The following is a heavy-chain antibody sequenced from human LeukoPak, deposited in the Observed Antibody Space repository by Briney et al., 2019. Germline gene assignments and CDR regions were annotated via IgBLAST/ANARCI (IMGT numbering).Heavy chain of an antibody. V-gene: IGHV3-21*01. D-gene: IGHD2-2*01. CDR1: GFTFSSYS. Sequence: GGSLRLSCAASGFTFSSYSMNWVRQAPGKGLEWVSSISSSSSYIYYAHSVKGRFTISRDNAKNSLYLQMNSLRAEDTAVYYCARDAPGEPIVVVPAAMAHWGQGTLVTVSS. J-gene: IGHJ4*02. CDR3: ARDAPGEPIVVVPAAMAH. CDR2: ISSSSSYI.